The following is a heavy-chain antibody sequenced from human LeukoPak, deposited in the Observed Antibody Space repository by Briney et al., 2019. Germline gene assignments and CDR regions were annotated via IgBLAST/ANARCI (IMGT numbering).Heavy chain of an antibody. J-gene: IGHJ4*02. CDR1: GFTFSSYA. CDR2: ISYDGSSK. Sequence: PGGALRLSCAASGFTFSSYAMHWVRQAPGKGLEWVAVISYDGSSKDYPDSVKGRFTISRDDSKNTLYLQMNSLRAEDTAVYYWARDYNYYGSGSYHDYWGQGTLVTVSS. D-gene: IGHD3-10*01. CDR3: ARDYNYYGSGSYHDY. V-gene: IGHV3-30*04.